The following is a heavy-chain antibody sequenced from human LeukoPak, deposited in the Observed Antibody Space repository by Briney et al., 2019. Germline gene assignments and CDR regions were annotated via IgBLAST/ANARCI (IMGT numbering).Heavy chain of an antibody. CDR3: ARATPWLLPGY. CDR1: GGSISGYY. J-gene: IGHJ4*02. D-gene: IGHD3-22*01. V-gene: IGHV4-59*01. Sequence: SETLSLTCTVSGGSISGYYWSWIRQPPGKGLEWIGYIFSSGYTESNPSLKSRVTISVDTSMNQFSLRLTSVTAADTAVYFCARATPWLLPGYWGQGTLVTVSS. CDR2: IFSSGYT.